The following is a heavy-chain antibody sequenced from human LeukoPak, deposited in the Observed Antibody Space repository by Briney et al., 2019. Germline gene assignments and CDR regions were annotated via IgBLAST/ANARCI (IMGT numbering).Heavy chain of an antibody. CDR2: IYPGDSDT. D-gene: IGHD5-12*01. Sequence: GESLKISCKGSGYSFTSYWIGWVRQMPGKGLEWMGIIYPGDSDTRYSPSFQGQVTTSADKSISTAYLQWSSLKASDTAMYYCARGVATGTYYYYGMDVWGQGTTVTVSS. J-gene: IGHJ6*02. CDR1: GYSFTSYW. CDR3: ARGVATGTYYYYGMDV. V-gene: IGHV5-51*01.